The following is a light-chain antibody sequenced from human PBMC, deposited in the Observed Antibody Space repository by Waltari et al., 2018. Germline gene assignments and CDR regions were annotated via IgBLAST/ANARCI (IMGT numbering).Light chain of an antibody. CDR2: EVS. CDR3: SSYAGSNNLV. CDR1: RSDVGGYNL. Sequence: QSALTHPPSASGSPGQPVTISSTGTRSDVGGYNLVPWYQQPPGKAPKLMIYEVSKRPSGVPDRFSGSKSGNTASLTVSGLQAEDEADYYCSSYAGSNNLVFGGGTKLTV. J-gene: IGLJ2*01. V-gene: IGLV2-8*01.